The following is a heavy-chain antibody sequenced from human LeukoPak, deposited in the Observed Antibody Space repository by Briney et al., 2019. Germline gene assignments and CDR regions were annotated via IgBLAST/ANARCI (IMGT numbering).Heavy chain of an antibody. CDR2: IYYSGST. J-gene: IGHJ3*02. CDR1: GGSISCYY. CDR3: ARDAGCSRTSCHDAFDI. V-gene: IGHV4-59*01. Sequence: SETLSLTCTVSGGSISCYYWSWIRQPPGKGLEWIGYIYYSGSTNYNPSLKSRVTISVDTSKNQFSLKLSSVTAADTAVYYCARDAGCSRTSCHDAFDIWGQGTMVTVSS. D-gene: IGHD2-2*01.